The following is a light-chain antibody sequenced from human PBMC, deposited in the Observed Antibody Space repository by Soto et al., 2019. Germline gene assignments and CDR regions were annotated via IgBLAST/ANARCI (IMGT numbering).Light chain of an antibody. Sequence: EIVLTQSPGTLSLSPGERATLSCRASQSVSSSYLAWYQQKPSQAPRLLIYGASSRAAGIPDRFSGSGSGTDFTLTASRLEPEDCVVYYCQQYGSSPTFGQRTKVEI. CDR2: GAS. CDR3: QQYGSSPT. J-gene: IGKJ1*01. V-gene: IGKV3-20*01. CDR1: QSVSSSY.